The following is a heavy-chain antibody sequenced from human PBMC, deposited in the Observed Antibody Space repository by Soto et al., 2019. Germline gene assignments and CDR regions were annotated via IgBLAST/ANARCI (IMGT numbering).Heavy chain of an antibody. J-gene: IGHJ6*02. D-gene: IGHD1-20*01. CDR2: IYYSGIT. CDR1: GGSISSSSYY. V-gene: IGHV4-61*05. Sequence: PSETLSLTCTVSGGSISSSSYYWGWIRQPPGKGLGWIGYIYYSGITNYNPSLKSRVTISVDTSKNQFSLKLSSVTAADTAVYYCARYKSNYYYGMDVWGQGTTVTVSS. CDR3: ARYKSNYYYGMDV.